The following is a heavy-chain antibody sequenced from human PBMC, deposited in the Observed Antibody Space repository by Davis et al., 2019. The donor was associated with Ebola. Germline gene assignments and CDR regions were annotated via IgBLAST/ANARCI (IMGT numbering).Heavy chain of an antibody. Sequence: GESLKISCAASGFTFSSYSMNWVRQAPGKGLEWVSSISSSSSYIYYADSVKGRFTISRDNAKNSLYLQMDRLRVEDTAIYYCTRGHYEGNWGQGTLVTVSS. CDR2: ISSSSSYI. CDR3: TRGHYEGN. CDR1: GFTFSSYS. D-gene: IGHD3-16*01. J-gene: IGHJ4*02. V-gene: IGHV3-21*01.